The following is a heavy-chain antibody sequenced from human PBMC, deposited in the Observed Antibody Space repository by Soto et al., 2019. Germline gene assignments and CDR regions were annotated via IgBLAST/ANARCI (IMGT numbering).Heavy chain of an antibody. J-gene: IGHJ4*02. CDR3: AKSWVLLAAAGCFDY. V-gene: IGHV3-23*01. CDR2: ISGSGGST. CDR1: GSTFSSYA. D-gene: IGHD6-13*01. Sequence: PGGSLSLSCAASGSTFSSYAMSWVRQAPGKGLEWVSAISGSGGSTYYADSVKGRFTISRDNSKNTLYLQMNSLRAEDTAVYYCAKSWVLLAAAGCFDYWGQGTLVTVSS.